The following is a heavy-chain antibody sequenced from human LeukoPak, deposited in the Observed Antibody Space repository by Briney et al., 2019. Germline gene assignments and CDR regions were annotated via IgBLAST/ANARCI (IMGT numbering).Heavy chain of an antibody. V-gene: IGHV4-39*01. D-gene: IGHD3-22*01. CDR3: ARSYYYDYRQIDY. Sequence: SETLSLTCTVSGDSISTSSYYWGWIRQPPGKGLKWLGSIYYSGSTYYNPSLKSRVTISVDTSKNQFSLNLYSVTAADTAVFYCARSYYYDYRQIDYWGQGTLVTVSS. CDR2: IYYSGST. J-gene: IGHJ4*02. CDR1: GDSISTSSYY.